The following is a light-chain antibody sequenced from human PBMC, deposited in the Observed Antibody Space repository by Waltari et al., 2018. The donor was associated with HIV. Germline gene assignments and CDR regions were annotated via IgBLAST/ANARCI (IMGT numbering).Light chain of an antibody. V-gene: IGLV2-14*03. J-gene: IGLJ2*01. CDR1: SNDVGGFNY. CDR3: CSYSSSGTVL. Sequence: HSVLTQPASMSGSLGQSITIPCLGRSNDVGGFNYVSWYQQSPDKAPRRVIYDVSNRPAGVSGRVSGSKSGSAASLTISGLQPEDEADYYCCSYSSSGTVLFGGGTRLTVL. CDR2: DVS.